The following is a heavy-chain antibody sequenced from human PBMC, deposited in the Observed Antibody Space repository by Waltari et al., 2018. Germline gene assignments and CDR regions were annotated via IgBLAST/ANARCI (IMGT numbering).Heavy chain of an antibody. CDR3: AKAHFYDNSGYMEN. D-gene: IGHD3-22*01. Sequence: EVQVLESGGGLVQPGGSLRLTCTASGFIFNNYAINWVRQAHGKGLGWVSGINGYGDKTYYADSVRGRFTLSRDNSRNTLSLQMNSLRAEDTAVYYCAKAHFYDNSGYMENWGQGTLVTVSS. V-gene: IGHV3-23*01. J-gene: IGHJ4*02. CDR2: INGYGDKT. CDR1: GFIFNNYA.